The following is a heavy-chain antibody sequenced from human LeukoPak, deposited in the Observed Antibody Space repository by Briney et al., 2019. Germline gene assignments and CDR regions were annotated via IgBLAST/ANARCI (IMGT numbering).Heavy chain of an antibody. Sequence: GGSLRLSCAASGFSFSNAWMSWVRQAPGEGLEWVGRIKSKTTGETTDFAAPVKGRFTISRDDSKNTLYLQMNSLKIEDTAVYYCTTCTGGSCYSDYWGQGTLVTVSS. D-gene: IGHD2-15*01. CDR2: IKSKTTGETT. CDR3: TTCTGGSCYSDY. CDR1: GFSFSNAW. J-gene: IGHJ4*02. V-gene: IGHV3-15*01.